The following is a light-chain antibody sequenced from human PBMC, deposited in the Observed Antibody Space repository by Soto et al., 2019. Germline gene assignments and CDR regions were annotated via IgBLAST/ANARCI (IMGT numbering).Light chain of an antibody. CDR2: DVS. CDR1: QSISNW. Sequence: DIQMTQSPSTLSASVGDRVTITCRASQSISNWLAWYQQKPGKAPKLLIYDVSNLESGVPSRFSGSGSGTEFTLTINSLQPDDFATYYCQQYNSYSPWTFGQGTKVEI. CDR3: QQYNSYSPWT. J-gene: IGKJ1*01. V-gene: IGKV1-5*01.